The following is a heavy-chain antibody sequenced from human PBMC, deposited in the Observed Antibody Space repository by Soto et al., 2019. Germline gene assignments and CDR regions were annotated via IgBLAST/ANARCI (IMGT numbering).Heavy chain of an antibody. CDR3: ERENS. CDR1: GFIFSDFT. Sequence: PGGSLRLSCAASGFIFSDFTMNWVRQAPGKGLEWVSSISPTSSYIYYADSVKGRFTISRDNAKNSVYLQMNSLRAEDTAVYYCERENSWGQGNLVTVSS. J-gene: IGHJ4*02. CDR2: ISPTSSYI. V-gene: IGHV3-21*01.